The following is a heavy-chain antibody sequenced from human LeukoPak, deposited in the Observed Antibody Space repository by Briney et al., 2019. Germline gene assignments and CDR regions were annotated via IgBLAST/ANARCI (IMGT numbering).Heavy chain of an antibody. CDR1: GFTFRSYD. D-gene: IGHD4-17*01. J-gene: IGHJ4*02. V-gene: IGHV3-33*06. CDR3: AKDVYGDYGGLVY. Sequence: PGGSLRLSCAASGFTFRSYDMHWVRQAPGKGLEWVAVIWYDGSNKYYGDSVEGRFTISRDNSKNTLYLQMNSLRAEDTAVYYCAKDVYGDYGGLVYWGQGTQVTVSS. CDR2: IWYDGSNK.